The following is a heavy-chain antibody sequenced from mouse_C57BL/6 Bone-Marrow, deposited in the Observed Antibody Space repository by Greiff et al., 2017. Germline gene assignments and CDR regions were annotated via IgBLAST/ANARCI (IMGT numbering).Heavy chain of an antibody. J-gene: IGHJ2*01. CDR2: IDPSDSYT. V-gene: IGHV1-50*01. Sequence: QVQLQQPGAELVKPGASVKLSCKASGYTFTSYWMQWVKQRPGQGLEWIGEIDPSDSYTNYNQKFKGKATLTVDTSSSTAYMQLSSLTSEDSAVYYGDHCYGSSFDYWGEGTTLTVSS. CDR1: GYTFTSYW. CDR3: DHCYGSSFDY. D-gene: IGHD1-1*01.